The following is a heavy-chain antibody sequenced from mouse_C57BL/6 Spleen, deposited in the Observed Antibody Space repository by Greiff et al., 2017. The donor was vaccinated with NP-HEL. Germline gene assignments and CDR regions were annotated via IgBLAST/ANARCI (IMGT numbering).Heavy chain of an antibody. CDR3: ARHRDYGSSLYAMDY. V-gene: IGHV5-6*01. Sequence: EVNVVESGGDLVKPGGSLKLSCAASGFTFSSYGMSWVRQTPDKRLEWVAIISSGGSYTYSPDSVKGRFTISRDNAKNTLYLQMSSLKLEDTAMYYCARHRDYGSSLYAMDYWGQGTSVTVSS. CDR2: ISSGGSYT. CDR1: GFTFSSYG. D-gene: IGHD1-1*01. J-gene: IGHJ4*01.